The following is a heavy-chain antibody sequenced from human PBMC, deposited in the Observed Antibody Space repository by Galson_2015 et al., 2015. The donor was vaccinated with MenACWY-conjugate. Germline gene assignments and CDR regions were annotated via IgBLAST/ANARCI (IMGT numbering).Heavy chain of an antibody. CDR3: VREYRGGSFDY. J-gene: IGHJ4*02. CDR1: GYTFTTNY. D-gene: IGHD1-26*01. CDR2: IRPSGDDGT. Sequence: SVKVSCKASGYTFTTNYMHWVRQAPGQGLEWMGIIRPSGDDGTTYAQKFQGRVTMTRDTSTSTVYMDLSSLRSEDTAVYYCVREYRGGSFDYWGQGTLVTVSS. V-gene: IGHV1-46*01.